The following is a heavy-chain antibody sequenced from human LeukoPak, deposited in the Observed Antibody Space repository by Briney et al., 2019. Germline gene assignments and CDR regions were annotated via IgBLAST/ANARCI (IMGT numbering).Heavy chain of an antibody. J-gene: IGHJ4*02. CDR3: ARDRAYDILTGYYRIKGKPFDY. D-gene: IGHD3-9*01. CDR1: GGTFSSYA. Sequence: SVKVSCKASGGTFSSYAISWVRQAPGQGLEWMGRIIPILGIANYAQKFQGRVTITADKSTSTAYMELSSLRSEDTAVYYCARDRAYDILTGYYRIKGKPFDYWGQGTLVTVSS. CDR2: IIPILGIA. V-gene: IGHV1-69*04.